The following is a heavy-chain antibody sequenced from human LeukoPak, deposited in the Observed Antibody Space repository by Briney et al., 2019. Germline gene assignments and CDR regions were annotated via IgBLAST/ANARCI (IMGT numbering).Heavy chain of an antibody. J-gene: IGHJ5*02. CDR2: IYHSGST. V-gene: IGHV4-4*02. D-gene: IGHD2-2*01. CDR1: GGSISSSNW. Sequence: SETLSLTCAVSGGSISSSNWWSWVRQPPGKGLEWIGEIYHSGSTNYNPSLKSRVTISVDKSKNQFSLKLSSVTAADTAVYYCARVAVFGYCSSTSCREPAMYNWFDPWGQGTLVTVSS. CDR3: ARVAVFGYCSSTSCREPAMYNWFDP.